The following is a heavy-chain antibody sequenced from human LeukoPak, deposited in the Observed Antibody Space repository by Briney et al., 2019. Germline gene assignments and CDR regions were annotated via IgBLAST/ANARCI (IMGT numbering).Heavy chain of an antibody. CDR2: INPNSGGT. Sequence: ASVKVSCKASGYTFTGYYMHWVRQAPGQGLEWMGWINPNSGGTNYAQKFQGRVTMTRDTSISTAYMELSRLRSDDTAVYYCARDLYPMVRDYCGMDVWGQGTTVTVSS. D-gene: IGHD3-10*01. J-gene: IGHJ6*02. CDR1: GYTFTGYY. V-gene: IGHV1-2*02. CDR3: ARDLYPMVRDYCGMDV.